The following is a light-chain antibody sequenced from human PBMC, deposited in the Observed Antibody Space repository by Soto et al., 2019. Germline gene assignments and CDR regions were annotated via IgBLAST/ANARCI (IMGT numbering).Light chain of an antibody. J-gene: IGKJ5*01. Sequence: GLQSEVPSRFSGSGSGTDVTLNISSLKPEDFASYLCQQAYSGPITFGQGTRVEIK. V-gene: IGKV1-12*01. CDR3: QQAYSGPIT.